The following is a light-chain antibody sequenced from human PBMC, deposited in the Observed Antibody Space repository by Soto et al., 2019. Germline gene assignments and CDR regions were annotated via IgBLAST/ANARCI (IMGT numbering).Light chain of an antibody. J-gene: IGKJ1*01. CDR3: QKYNSAPQT. V-gene: IGKV1-27*01. CDR2: DAS. Sequence: DIQMTQSPSSLSASVGDKVTITCRASQGISSYLAWYQHKPGRVPKLLIYDASTLQSGVPSRFSGSGSGTDFTLTISSLQPEDVATYDCQKYNSAPQTFGQGTKVEIK. CDR1: QGISSY.